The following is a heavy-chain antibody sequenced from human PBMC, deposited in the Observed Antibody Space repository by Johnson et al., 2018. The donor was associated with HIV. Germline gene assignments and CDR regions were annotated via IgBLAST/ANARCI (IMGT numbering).Heavy chain of an antibody. J-gene: IGHJ3*02. Sequence: VQLVESGGGIVQPGGSLTLSCASSLFAVRNNYMGWVRLAPGKGLQWVSHICGDGSKHYADSLQGRFTISRHSSMHTLYLQMNSLSAEDTAVYYCGTSSVAWGIDAFDIWGQGTTVTVSS. D-gene: IGHD3-16*01. CDR3: GTSSVAWGIDAFDI. CDR1: LFAVRNNY. V-gene: IGHV3-53*04. CDR2: ICGDGSK.